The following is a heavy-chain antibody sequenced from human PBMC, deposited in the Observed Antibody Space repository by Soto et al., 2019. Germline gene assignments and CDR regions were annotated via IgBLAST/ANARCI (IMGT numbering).Heavy chain of an antibody. CDR2: INPSGGRT. D-gene: IGHD2-2*01. CDR3: ARVDATEAFDL. J-gene: IGHJ3*01. CDR1: GYIFTNFY. Sequence: QVQLVQSGAEVKKPGASVSISCKASGYIFTNFYLYWLRRAPGQGPEWMGTINPSGGRTTSAQNFQGRVTMTRDTSTSTVYMELRSLRFDDTAVYYCARVDATEAFDLWGQGTMVTVSS. V-gene: IGHV1-46*01.